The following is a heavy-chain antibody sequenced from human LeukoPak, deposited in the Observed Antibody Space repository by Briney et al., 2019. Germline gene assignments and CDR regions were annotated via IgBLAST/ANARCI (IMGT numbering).Heavy chain of an antibody. CDR2: IDPNSGGT. Sequence: ASVKVSCKTSGYTFTVYYIHWVRQAPGQGLEWMGWIDPNSGGTNYAQKFQGRVTMTRDTSISTVYMELSRLRSDDTAVYYCARASGSYWWFDSWGQGTLVTVSS. J-gene: IGHJ5*01. CDR1: GYTFTVYY. V-gene: IGHV1-2*02. CDR3: ARASGSYWWFDS. D-gene: IGHD1-26*01.